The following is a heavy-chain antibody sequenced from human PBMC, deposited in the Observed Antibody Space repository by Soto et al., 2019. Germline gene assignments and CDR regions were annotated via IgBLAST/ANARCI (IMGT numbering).Heavy chain of an antibody. J-gene: IGHJ1*01. CDR3: AREPLT. CDR2: IYYSVIT. Sequence: QVQLQESGPGLVKPAQTLSLTCTVSGCSISGGVYYWSWIRQHPGKGLEWIVSIYYSVITYYNPSFKSRVTISIDTAKNQFSRKPSSVTAADTPVYYCAREPLTWGQGTLVTVSS. V-gene: IGHV4-31*03. CDR1: GCSISGGVYY.